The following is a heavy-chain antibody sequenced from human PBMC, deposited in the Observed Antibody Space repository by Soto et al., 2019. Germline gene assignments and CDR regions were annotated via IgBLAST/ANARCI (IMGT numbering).Heavy chain of an antibody. CDR3: AASFRYFAN. V-gene: IGHV3-23*05. Sequence: GGSLRLSCAGSGFTPTTTPLSWVRQPPGKGLEWVTTINGTASETDYVDSVKGRVFISRDNSKNTVTLQMNNMTLDDTAVYYCAASFRYFANWGQGTRVTVSS. CDR1: GFTPTTTP. J-gene: IGHJ4*02. CDR2: INGTASET. D-gene: IGHD3-9*01.